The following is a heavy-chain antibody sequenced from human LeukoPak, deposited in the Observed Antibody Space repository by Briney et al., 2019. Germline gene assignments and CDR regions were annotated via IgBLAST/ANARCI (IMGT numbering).Heavy chain of an antibody. V-gene: IGHV4-34*01. D-gene: IGHD6-13*01. J-gene: IGHJ3*02. CDR2: INHSGST. CDR1: GGSFSGYY. Sequence: TSETLSLTCAVYGGSFSGYYWSWIRQPPGKGLEWIGEINHSGSTNYNPSLKSRVTISVDTSKNQFSLKLSSVTAADTAVYYCARVGIAASRLDAFDIWGQGTMVTVSS. CDR3: ARVGIAASRLDAFDI.